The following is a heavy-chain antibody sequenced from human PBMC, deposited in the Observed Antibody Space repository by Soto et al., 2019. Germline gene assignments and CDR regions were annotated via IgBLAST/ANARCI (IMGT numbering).Heavy chain of an antibody. CDR3: ARAWSGYDYMGLNTPFDY. CDR1: GGSSSSYY. D-gene: IGHD5-12*01. J-gene: IGHJ4*02. CDR2: IYYSGST. Sequence: SETLSLTCTVSGGSSSSYYWSWIRQPPGKGLEWIGYIYYSGSTNYNPSLKSRVTISVDTSKNQFSLKLSSVTAADTAVYYCARAWSGYDYMGLNTPFDYWGQGTVVTVSS. V-gene: IGHV4-59*01.